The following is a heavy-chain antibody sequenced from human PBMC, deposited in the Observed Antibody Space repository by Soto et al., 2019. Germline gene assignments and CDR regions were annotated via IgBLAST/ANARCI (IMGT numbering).Heavy chain of an antibody. D-gene: IGHD2-2*01. J-gene: IGHJ4*02. CDR2: INPSSGST. V-gene: IGHV1-46*03. Sequence: ASVKVSCKATGYTFISYYLHWVRQAPGQGLACMGTINPSSGSTGYAQKFQGRFTMTRDTSTSTVYMELSSLRSEDTAVYYCSREMPSTYYFDYWGQGTQVTVSS. CDR3: SREMPSTYYFDY. CDR1: GYTFISYY.